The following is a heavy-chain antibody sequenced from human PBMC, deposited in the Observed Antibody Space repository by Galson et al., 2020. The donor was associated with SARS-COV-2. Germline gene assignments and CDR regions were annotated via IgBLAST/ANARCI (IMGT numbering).Heavy chain of an antibody. CDR1: AGSISSDNR. J-gene: IGHJ4*02. D-gene: IGHD4-17*01. CDR3: ASGTRAAVTSGGYFDY. V-gene: IGHV4-4*02. Sequence: ASETLSLTCTVYAGSISSDNRLTWVRQPPGKGLEWIGEIYTSGSTNYKPSLKSRVTMSVDKPNHQFSLKLNSVTAADTAVYYCASGTRAAVTSGGYFDYWGQGILVTVSS. CDR2: IYTSGST.